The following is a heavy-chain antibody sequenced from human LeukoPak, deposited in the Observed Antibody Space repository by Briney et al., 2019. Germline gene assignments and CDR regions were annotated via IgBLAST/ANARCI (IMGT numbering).Heavy chain of an antibody. CDR1: AGTFSSNA. V-gene: IGHV1-69*01. CDR2: IIPIFGTA. J-gene: IGHJ4*02. D-gene: IGHD6-19*01. Sequence: SVKVSCKASAGTFSSNANSWVRQAPGQGLEWMGGIIPIFGTANYAQKFQGRVTITAAESTSTAYMELSSLRSEDTAVYYCATLDIAVAGTPGSYWGQGTLVTVSS. CDR3: ATLDIAVAGTPGSY.